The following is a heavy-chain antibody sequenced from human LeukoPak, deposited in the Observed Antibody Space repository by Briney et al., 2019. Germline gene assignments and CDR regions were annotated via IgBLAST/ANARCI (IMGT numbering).Heavy chain of an antibody. CDR2: IYTSGST. CDR1: GGSISSYY. CDR3: ASGGYCSGGSCYYNWFDP. D-gene: IGHD2-15*01. J-gene: IGHJ5*02. Sequence: PSETLSLTCTVSGGSISSYYWSWIRQPAGKGLEWTARIYTSGSTNYNPSLKSRVTMSVDTSKNQFSLKLSSVTAADTAVYYCASGGYCSGGSCYYNWFDPWGQGTLVTVSS. V-gene: IGHV4-4*07.